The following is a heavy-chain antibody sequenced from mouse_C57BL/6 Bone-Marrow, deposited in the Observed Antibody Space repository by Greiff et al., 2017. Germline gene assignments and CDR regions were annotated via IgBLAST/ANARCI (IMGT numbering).Heavy chain of an antibody. J-gene: IGHJ2*01. V-gene: IGHV5-17*01. CDR3: ARRDLVATYYFDY. CDR2: ISSGSSTI. D-gene: IGHD2-12*01. Sequence: EVQLQQSGGGLVKPGGSLKLSCAASGFTFSDYGMHWVRQAPEKGLEWVAYISSGSSTIYYADTVKGRFTISRDNAKNSLFLQMTSLRSEDTAMYECARRDLVATYYFDYWGQGTTLTVTS. CDR1: GFTFSDYG.